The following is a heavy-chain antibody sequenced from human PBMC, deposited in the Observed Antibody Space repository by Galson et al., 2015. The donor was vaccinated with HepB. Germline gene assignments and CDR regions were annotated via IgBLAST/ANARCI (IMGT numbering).Heavy chain of an antibody. V-gene: IGHV3-23*01. CDR1: GFTFSNFA. CDR2: VDGSVGST. D-gene: IGHD2-15*01. CDR3: AKRSCTSGSCFFFYY. J-gene: IGHJ4*02. Sequence: SLRLSCAASGFTFSNFAMSWVRQAPGKGLEWVSSVDGSVGSTYYADSVEGRFTISRDDSKNTLYLQLNSLRAEDTAVYYCAKRSCTSGSCFFFYYWGQGALVTVSS.